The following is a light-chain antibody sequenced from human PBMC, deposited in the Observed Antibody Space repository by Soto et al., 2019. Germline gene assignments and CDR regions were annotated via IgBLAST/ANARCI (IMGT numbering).Light chain of an antibody. CDR3: VLYMRSGISV. CDR1: SDSVSASHL. CDR2: NTN. Sequence: QTVVTQEPSFSVSPGGTVTLTCGLSSDSVSASHLPSWYQQTPGQAPRTLIYNTNTRSSGVPDRFSGSILGNRAALTITGAQEDDESDYYCVLYMRSGISVFGGGTKVTV. J-gene: IGLJ2*01. V-gene: IGLV8-61*01.